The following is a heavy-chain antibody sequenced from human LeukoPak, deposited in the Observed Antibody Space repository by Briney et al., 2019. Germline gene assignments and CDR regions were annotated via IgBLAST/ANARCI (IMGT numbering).Heavy chain of an antibody. CDR2: ISSSSSYI. D-gene: IGHD3-3*01. J-gene: IGHJ4*02. Sequence: GGSLRLPCAASGFTFSSYGMNWVRQAPGKGLEWVSSISSSSSYIDYADSVKGRFTISRDNAKNSLYLQMNSLRAEDTAVYYCARADFWSGNDYWGQGTLVTVSS. V-gene: IGHV3-21*01. CDR3: ARADFWSGNDY. CDR1: GFTFSSYG.